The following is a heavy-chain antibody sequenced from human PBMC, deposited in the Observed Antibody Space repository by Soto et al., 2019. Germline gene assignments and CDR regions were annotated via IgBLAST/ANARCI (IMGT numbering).Heavy chain of an antibody. J-gene: IGHJ4*02. CDR2: ISYDGHNK. Sequence: QVQLVESGGGVVQPGRSLRLSCAASGFTFSTYGMHWVRQAPGKGLEWVEVISYDGHNKYYADSVKGRFTIARDNSKNTLFLQMDSLRAEDTAVYYGAKDHLPSTVTTPGYWGQGTLVTVSS. V-gene: IGHV3-30*18. CDR1: GFTFSTYG. CDR3: AKDHLPSTVTTPGY. D-gene: IGHD4-17*01.